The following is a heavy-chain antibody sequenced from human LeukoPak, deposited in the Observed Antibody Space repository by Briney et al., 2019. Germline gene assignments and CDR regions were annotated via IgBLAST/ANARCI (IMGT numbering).Heavy chain of an antibody. J-gene: IGHJ5*02. D-gene: IGHD2-15*01. V-gene: IGHV4-38-2*02. CDR1: DDSISSGFY. CDR3: ARREADCSGGSCYPDWFDP. Sequence: PSETLSLTCTVSDDSISSGFYWGWIRQPPGKGLEWIGSIYHSGSTYYNPSLKSRVTISVDTSKNQFSLRLSSVTAADTAVYYCARREADCSGGSCYPDWFDPWGQGTLVTVSS. CDR2: IYHSGST.